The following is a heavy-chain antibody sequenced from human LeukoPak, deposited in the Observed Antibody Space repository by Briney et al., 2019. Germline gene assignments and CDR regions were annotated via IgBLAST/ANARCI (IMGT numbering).Heavy chain of an antibody. Sequence: GGSLRLSCAASGFTFSSYAMSWVRQAPGKGLEWVSAISGSGGSTYYADSVKGRFTISRDNSKNTLYLQMNSPRAEDTAVYYCAKVGVPAAVYNWFDPWGQGTLVTVSS. CDR1: GFTFSSYA. CDR2: ISGSGGST. CDR3: AKVGVPAAVYNWFDP. V-gene: IGHV3-23*01. D-gene: IGHD2-2*01. J-gene: IGHJ5*02.